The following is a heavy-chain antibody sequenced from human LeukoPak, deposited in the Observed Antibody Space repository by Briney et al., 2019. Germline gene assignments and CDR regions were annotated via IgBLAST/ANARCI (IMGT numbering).Heavy chain of an antibody. CDR2: IRYDGSNK. V-gene: IGHV3-30*02. D-gene: IGHD3-10*01. J-gene: IGHJ4*02. CDR3: AKEPDLWFGEYYFDY. CDR1: GFTFSSYG. Sequence: GGPLRLSCAASGFTFSSYGMHWVRQAPGKGLEWVAFIRYDGSNKYYADSVKGRFTISRDNSKNTLYLQMNSLRAEGTAVYYCAKEPDLWFGEYYFDYWGQGTLVTVSS.